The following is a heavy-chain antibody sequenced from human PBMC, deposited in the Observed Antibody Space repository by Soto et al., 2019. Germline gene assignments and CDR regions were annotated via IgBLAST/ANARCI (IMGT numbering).Heavy chain of an antibody. V-gene: IGHV1-18*01. D-gene: IGHD3-10*01. CDR3: ARDKDYMFRGQADY. CDR1: GYTFTSYG. CDR2: ISAYNGNT. Sequence: QVQLVQSGAEVKKPGASVKVSCKASGYTFTSYGISWVRQAPGQGLEWRGWISAYNGNTNYAQKLQGRVSMTTVTSTSTAYMELTSLRSDDTSVYYCARDKDYMFRGQADYWGQGPLVTVSS. J-gene: IGHJ4*02.